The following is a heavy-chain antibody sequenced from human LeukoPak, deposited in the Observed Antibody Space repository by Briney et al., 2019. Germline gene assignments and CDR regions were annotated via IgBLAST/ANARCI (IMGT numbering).Heavy chain of an antibody. CDR3: ARDEYHYDSSGYYQLDY. CDR2: IYYSGST. V-gene: IGHV4-59*01. Sequence: SETLSLTCTVSGGSISSYYWSWIRQPPGNGLEWIGYIYYSGSTNYNPSLKSRVTISVDTSKNQFSLKLSSVTAADTAVYYCARDEYHYDSSGYYQLDYWGQGTLVTVSS. CDR1: GGSISSYY. D-gene: IGHD3-22*01. J-gene: IGHJ4*02.